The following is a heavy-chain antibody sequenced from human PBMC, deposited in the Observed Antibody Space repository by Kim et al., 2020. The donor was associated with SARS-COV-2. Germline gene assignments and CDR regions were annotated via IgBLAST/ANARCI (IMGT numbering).Heavy chain of an antibody. CDR3: ARRGGSGSFWFDP. CDR1: GYSFTRYW. D-gene: IGHD3-10*01. J-gene: IGHJ5*02. CDR2: IDPSDSYT. Sequence: GESLKISCKGSGYSFTRYWITWVRQMPGKGLEWMGRIDPSDSYTNYSPSFQGHVTISADKYTSTAYLQWFSLKASDTAMYYCARRGGSGSFWFDPWGQGTLVTVSS. V-gene: IGHV5-10-1*01.